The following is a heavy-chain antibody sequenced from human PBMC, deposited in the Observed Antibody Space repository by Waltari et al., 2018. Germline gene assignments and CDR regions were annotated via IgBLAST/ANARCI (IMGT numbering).Heavy chain of an antibody. Sequence: QVQLVESGGGVVQPGRSLRLSCAASGFTFSSYGMHWVRQAPGKGLEWVAVIWYDGSNKYYADSVKGRFTISRDNSKNTLYLQMNSLRAEDTAMYYCAKDAQLLWFGEPYFDYWGQGTLVTVSS. V-gene: IGHV3-30*18. CDR2: IWYDGSNK. J-gene: IGHJ4*02. CDR3: AKDAQLLWFGEPYFDY. D-gene: IGHD3-10*01. CDR1: GFTFSSYG.